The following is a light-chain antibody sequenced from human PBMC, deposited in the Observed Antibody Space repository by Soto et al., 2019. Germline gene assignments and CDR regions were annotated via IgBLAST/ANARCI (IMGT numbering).Light chain of an antibody. Sequence: QSALTQPASVSGSPGQSITISCTGTSSDVGAYNFVSWYQQHPGKLPKLMIFDVSRRPSGVSDRFSGSKSGNTASLTISGLQAEGEGDYYCISYTSSSTHVFGSGTKLTVL. J-gene: IGLJ1*01. CDR3: ISYTSSSTHV. CDR2: DVS. V-gene: IGLV2-14*03. CDR1: SSDVGAYNF.